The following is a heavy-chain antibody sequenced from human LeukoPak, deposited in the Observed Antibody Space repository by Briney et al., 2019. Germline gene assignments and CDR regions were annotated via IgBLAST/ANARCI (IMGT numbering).Heavy chain of an antibody. D-gene: IGHD3-16*01. CDR2: IHYSGTT. CDR1: GGSIRSYY. J-gene: IGHJ3*02. Sequence: SGTLSLTCTVSGGSIRSYYWSWIRQPPGKGLEWIGYIHYSGTTNYGPSLKSRVTMSVDTSKNQFSLNLSSVTAADTAVYYCARRNVLTEGEAFDIWGQGTMVTVSS. V-gene: IGHV4-59*08. CDR3: ARRNVLTEGEAFDI.